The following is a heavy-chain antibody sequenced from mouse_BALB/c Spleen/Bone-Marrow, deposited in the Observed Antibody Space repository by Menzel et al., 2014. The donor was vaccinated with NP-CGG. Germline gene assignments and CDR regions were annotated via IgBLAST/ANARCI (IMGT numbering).Heavy chain of an antibody. D-gene: IGHD2-4*01. Sequence: QVQLQQPGPELVKPGASVRISCKASGYTFTSYYIHWVKRRPGQGLEWIGWIYPGNVNTKYNERFKGKATLTADKSSSTAYMQLSGLTSEDSAVYFCARGGDYDWFAYWGQGTLVTVSA. CDR1: GYTFTSYY. CDR3: ARGGDYDWFAY. CDR2: IYPGNVNT. V-gene: IGHV1S56*01. J-gene: IGHJ3*01.